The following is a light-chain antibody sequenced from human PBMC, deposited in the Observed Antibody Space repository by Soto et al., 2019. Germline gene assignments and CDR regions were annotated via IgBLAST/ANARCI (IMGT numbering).Light chain of an antibody. Sequence: ENVLTQSPGTLSLSPGERATLSCRASQTVSTKYVAWYQQKPGQAPRLLIYGTSSRATGIPDRFSGGGSGTDFMLTISRLAPEDFAVYYCQQYGTSTGVTFGPGTKLDIK. V-gene: IGKV3-20*01. J-gene: IGKJ3*01. CDR3: QQYGTSTGVT. CDR1: QTVSTKY. CDR2: GTS.